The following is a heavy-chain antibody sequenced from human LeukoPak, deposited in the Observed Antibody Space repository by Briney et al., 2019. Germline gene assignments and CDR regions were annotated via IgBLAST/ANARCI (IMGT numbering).Heavy chain of an antibody. D-gene: IGHD3-3*01. CDR2: IRYDGSNK. CDR3: AKDSADFWSGYPPSTYFDY. Sequence: VGSLRLSCAASGFTFSSYGMHWVRQAPGKGLEWVAFIRYDGSNKYYADSVKGRFTISRDNSKNTLYLQMNSLRAEDTAVYYCAKDSADFWSGYPPSTYFDYWGQGTLVTVSS. CDR1: GFTFSSYG. J-gene: IGHJ4*02. V-gene: IGHV3-30*02.